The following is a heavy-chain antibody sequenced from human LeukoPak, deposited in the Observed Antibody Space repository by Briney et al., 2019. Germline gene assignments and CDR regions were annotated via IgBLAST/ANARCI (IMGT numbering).Heavy chain of an antibody. CDR3: ARGGGWYDS. CDR1: GGSISNYY. Sequence: NSSETLSLTCIVSGGSISNYYWSWIRQPPGKGLEWIGYIYYSGSTNYNPSLRSRLTISVDSSKNQFSLRLSSVTAADTAVCYCARGGGWYDSWGQGTLVTVSS. J-gene: IGHJ5*01. CDR2: IYYSGST. V-gene: IGHV4-59*01. D-gene: IGHD4-23*01.